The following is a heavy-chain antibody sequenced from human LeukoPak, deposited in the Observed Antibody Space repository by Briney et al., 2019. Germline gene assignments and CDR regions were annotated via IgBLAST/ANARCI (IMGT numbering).Heavy chain of an antibody. J-gene: IGHJ6*03. Sequence: GGSLRLSCAASGFTFSSYAMRWVRQAPGQGREWVSAISGSGGSTYYTDSGKGRITISRDTCKNTLYLHMNRLSDEDTTVYYCAKAGSTSSPWRGYYYYYMDVWGKGTTVTVSS. CDR2: ISGSGGST. CDR3: AKAGSTSSPWRGYYYYYMDV. V-gene: IGHV3-23*01. D-gene: IGHD2-2*01. CDR1: GFTFSSYA.